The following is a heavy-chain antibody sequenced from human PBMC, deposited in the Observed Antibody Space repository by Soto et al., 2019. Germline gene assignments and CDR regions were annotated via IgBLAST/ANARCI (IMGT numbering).Heavy chain of an antibody. V-gene: IGHV4-31*03. CDR3: ARVLDGDYPYSYGMDV. J-gene: IGHJ6*02. D-gene: IGHD4-17*01. CDR1: GGSISSGGYY. Sequence: QVQLQESGPGLVKPSQTLSLTCTVSGGSISSGGYYWSWIRQHPGKGLEWDGYIYYSGSTYYNPSLPSRVTIPVDTSKNQCPLKLSSVTAADTAVYYCARVLDGDYPYSYGMDVWGQGTTVTVSS. CDR2: IYYSGST.